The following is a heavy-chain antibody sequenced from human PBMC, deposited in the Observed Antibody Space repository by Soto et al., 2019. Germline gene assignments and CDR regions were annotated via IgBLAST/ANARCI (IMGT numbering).Heavy chain of an antibody. V-gene: IGHV3-23*01. J-gene: IGHJ4*02. CDR2: MRAAGGST. D-gene: IGHD3-16*01. CDR3: MRGISAPDY. CDR1: GCIFSSYA. Sequence: PGGSLRLSSAASGCIFSSYAMSWVRQAPGKGLEWVSAMRAAGGSTYYVDSVKGRFTISRDNSKNTLYLQMNSLRVDDTGVYYCMRGISAPDYWGQGTLVTVSS.